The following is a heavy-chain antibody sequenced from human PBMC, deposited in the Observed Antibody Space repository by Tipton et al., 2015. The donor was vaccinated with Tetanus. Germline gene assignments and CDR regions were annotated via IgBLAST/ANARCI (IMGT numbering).Heavy chain of an antibody. Sequence: SGAEVKKPGESLKISCKGSGYSFTSYWIGWVRQMPGKGLEWMGIIYPGDSDTRYSPSFQGQVTISAGKSISTAYLQWSSLKASDTAMYYCARLGSFGSFYSGMDVWGQGTTVTVSS. D-gene: IGHD3-10*01. J-gene: IGHJ6*02. CDR2: IYPGDSDT. CDR3: ARLGSFGSFYSGMDV. V-gene: IGHV5-51*03. CDR1: GYSFTSYW.